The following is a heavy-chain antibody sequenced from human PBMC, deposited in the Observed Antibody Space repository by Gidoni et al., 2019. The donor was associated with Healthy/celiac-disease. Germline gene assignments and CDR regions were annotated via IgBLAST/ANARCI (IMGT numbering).Heavy chain of an antibody. J-gene: IGHJ6*02. CDR2: ISGSGGST. D-gene: IGHD3-22*01. CDR1: SYA. Sequence: SYAMSWVRQAPGKGLEWVSAISGSGGSTYYADSVKGRFTISSDNSKNTLVLQMNSLRAEDTAVYYCAKGFYDSSGYYYNYYYYGMDYWGQGTTVTVSS. V-gene: IGHV3-23*01. CDR3: AKGFYDSSGYYYNYYYYGMDY.